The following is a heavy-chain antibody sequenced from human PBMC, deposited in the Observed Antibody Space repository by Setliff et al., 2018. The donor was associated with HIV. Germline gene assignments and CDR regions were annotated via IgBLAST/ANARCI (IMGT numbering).Heavy chain of an antibody. V-gene: IGHV1-69*13. CDR3: TTGDCSSGGSCHAFDI. CDR1: GDTFNTYY. D-gene: IGHD2-15*01. Sequence: SVKVSCKPSGDTFNTYYINWVRQDPGQGLEWMGGIIPMLRATNYAPRFQGRVTITADESTSNAYMELSSLRSEDTAIYFCTTGDCSSGGSCHAFDIWGQGTLVTVSS. CDR2: IIPMLRAT. J-gene: IGHJ3*02.